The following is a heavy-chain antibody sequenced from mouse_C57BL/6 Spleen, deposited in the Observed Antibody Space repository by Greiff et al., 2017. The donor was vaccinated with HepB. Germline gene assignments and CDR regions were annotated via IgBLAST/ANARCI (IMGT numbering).Heavy chain of an antibody. CDR2: ISYDGSN. CDR1: GYSITSGYY. CDR3: ARDYYGSSTGYFDY. J-gene: IGHJ2*01. Sequence: VQLKESGPGLVKPSQSLSLTCSVTGYSITSGYYWNWIRQFPGNKLEWMGYISYDGSNNYNPSLKTRISITRDTSKNQFFLKLNSVTTEDTATYYCARDYYGSSTGYFDYWGQSTTLTVSS. D-gene: IGHD1-1*01. V-gene: IGHV3-6*01.